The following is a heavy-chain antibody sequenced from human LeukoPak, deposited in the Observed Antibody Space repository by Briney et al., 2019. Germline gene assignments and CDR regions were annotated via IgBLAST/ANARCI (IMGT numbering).Heavy chain of an antibody. CDR2: INPNSGGT. D-gene: IGHD1-1*01. J-gene: IGHJ4*02. CDR1: GYTFTGYY. V-gene: IGHV1-2*02. Sequence: ASVKVSCKASGYTFTGYYMHWVRQAPGQGLEWMGWINPNSGGTNYAQKFQGRVTMTRDTSISTAYMKLSRLRSDDTAVYYCARDWGTSPTYYFDYWGQGTLVTVSS. CDR3: ARDWGTSPTYYFDY.